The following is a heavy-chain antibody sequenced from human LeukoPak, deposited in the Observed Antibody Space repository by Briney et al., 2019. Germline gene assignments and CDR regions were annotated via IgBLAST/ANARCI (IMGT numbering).Heavy chain of an antibody. Sequence: AGSLSLSCAASGFTFSGYSMNWVRQAPGKGLEWVSYISSSSGTIYYAYSVKGRFTISRDNAKNSLYLQMNGLRAEDRAVYYCARVSLTYDFWSGTKLYFDYWGQGTLVTVSS. V-gene: IGHV3-48*01. CDR1: GFTFSGYS. CDR3: ARVSLTYDFWSGTKLYFDY. D-gene: IGHD3-3*01. CDR2: ISSSSGTI. J-gene: IGHJ4*02.